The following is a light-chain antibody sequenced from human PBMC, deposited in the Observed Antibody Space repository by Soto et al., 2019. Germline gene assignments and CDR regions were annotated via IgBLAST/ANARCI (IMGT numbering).Light chain of an antibody. J-gene: IGKJ1*01. CDR3: QQYGSSPRT. CDR1: QSVSSSY. Sequence: EIVLTQSPGTLSLSPGEGATLSCRASQSVSSSYLAWYQHKPGQAPRLLIYAASTRATGIPDRFSGSGSGTDFTLTISRLEPEDFAVYYCQQYGSSPRTFGQGTKVDIK. CDR2: AAS. V-gene: IGKV3-20*01.